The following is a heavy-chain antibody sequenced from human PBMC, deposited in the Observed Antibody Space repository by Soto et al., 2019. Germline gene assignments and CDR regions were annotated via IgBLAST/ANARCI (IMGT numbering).Heavy chain of an antibody. Sequence: GGSLRLSCAASGFTVSSNYMSWVRQAPGKGLEWVSVIYSGGSTYYADSVKGRFTISRDNSKNTLYLQMNSLRAEDTAVYYCARDYSPRSYGMDVWDQGTTVTVSS. CDR3: ARDYSPRSYGMDV. J-gene: IGHJ6*02. V-gene: IGHV3-53*01. CDR2: IYSGGST. CDR1: GFTVSSNY. D-gene: IGHD6-13*01.